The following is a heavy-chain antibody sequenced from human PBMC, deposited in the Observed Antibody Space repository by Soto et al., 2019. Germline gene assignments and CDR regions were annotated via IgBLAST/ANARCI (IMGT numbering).Heavy chain of an antibody. CDR2: ISAYNGNT. J-gene: IGHJ4*02. CDR3: ARDRPRYCSNTRCPDFDY. V-gene: IGHV1-18*01. D-gene: IGHD2-2*01. Sequence: GASVKVSCKASGYTLTSYGISWVRQAPGQGLEWMGWISAYNGNTNYAQKLQGRVTMTTDTSTSTAYMELRSLRSDDTAVYYCARDRPRYCSNTRCPDFDYWGQGTTVTVSS. CDR1: GYTLTSYG.